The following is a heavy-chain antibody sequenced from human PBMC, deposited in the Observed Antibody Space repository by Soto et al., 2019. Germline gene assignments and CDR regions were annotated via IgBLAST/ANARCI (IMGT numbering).Heavy chain of an antibody. V-gene: IGHV3-64D*06. CDR2: MSPNGRSI. J-gene: IGHJ4*02. Sequence: PVWSLRLSCSVSGFTFSTYTMHWVRQAPGKGLEYVSSMSPNGRSIYYADSVKGRFSISRDNSKNMVYLQMSSLSAEDTAVYYCVKDRWVDYWGQGIKGSVSS. CDR1: GFTFSTYT. D-gene: IGHD6-13*01. CDR3: VKDRWVDY.